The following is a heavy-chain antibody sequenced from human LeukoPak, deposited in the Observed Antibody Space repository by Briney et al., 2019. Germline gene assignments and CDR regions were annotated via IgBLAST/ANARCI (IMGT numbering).Heavy chain of an antibody. D-gene: IGHD5-24*01. CDR3: AKQFVDI. Sequence: PGGSLRLSCAASAFAFSNYAMNWVRQAPGKGLEWVSSISESGGDTSYADSVKGRFTISRDYSKNTLYLQMNSLRAEDTAVYYCAKQFVDIWGQGTLVIVSS. V-gene: IGHV3-23*01. CDR2: ISESGGDT. CDR1: AFAFSNYA. J-gene: IGHJ5*02.